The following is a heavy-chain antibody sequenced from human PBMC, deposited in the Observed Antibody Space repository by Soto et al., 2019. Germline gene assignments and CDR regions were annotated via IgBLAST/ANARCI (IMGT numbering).Heavy chain of an antibody. J-gene: IGHJ6*02. CDR2: IIPIFGTA. CDR1: GGTFSSYS. D-gene: IGHD6-13*01. V-gene: IGHV1-69*13. Sequence: SVKVSCKASGGTFSSYSISWVRQAPGQGLEWMGGIIPIFGTANYAQKFQGRVTITADESTSTAYMELSSLRSEDTAVYFCAGNGGITSGSSSWYYYFYYGMDVWGQGTTVTVSS. CDR3: AGNGGITSGSSSWYYYFYYGMDV.